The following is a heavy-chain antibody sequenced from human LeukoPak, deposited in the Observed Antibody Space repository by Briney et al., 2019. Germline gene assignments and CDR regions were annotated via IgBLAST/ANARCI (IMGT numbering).Heavy chain of an antibody. Sequence: PSETLSPTCAVSGGSFSGFYWSWIRQPPGKGLEWIGEINHSGYTNYHPSLKSRVAMSVDTSKKQFSLKLSSVTAADTAVYYCARGKGTVSYWGQGTLVSVSS. CDR3: ARGKGTVSY. D-gene: IGHD4-11*01. CDR1: GGSFSGFY. J-gene: IGHJ4*02. CDR2: INHSGYT. V-gene: IGHV4-34*01.